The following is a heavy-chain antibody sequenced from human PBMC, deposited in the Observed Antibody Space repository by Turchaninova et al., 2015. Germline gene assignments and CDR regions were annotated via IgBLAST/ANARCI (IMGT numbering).Heavy chain of an antibody. Sequence: QVQLQESGPGLVEPSETLSLTCTVSGGPISTYYWSWSRRPPGKGLEWIGYIYHSGSTNYNPSLKSRVTISVDTSKNQFSLKLSSVTAADTALYYCARDRGGNDGFDYWGQGTLVTVSS. V-gene: IGHV4-59*01. CDR3: ARDRGGNDGFDY. CDR1: GGPISTYY. CDR2: IYHSGST. J-gene: IGHJ4*02. D-gene: IGHD1-1*01.